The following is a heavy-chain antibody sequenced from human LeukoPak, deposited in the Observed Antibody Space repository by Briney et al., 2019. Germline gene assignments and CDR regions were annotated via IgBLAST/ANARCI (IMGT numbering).Heavy chain of an antibody. J-gene: IGHJ5*02. Sequence: GASVKVSCKASGYTFTGYYMHWVRQAPGQGLEWMGWINPNSGGTNYAQKFQGRVTMTRDTSISTAYMELSRLRSDDTAVYYCARDPCYYGSGSSAWFDPWGQGTLVTVSS. CDR3: ARDPCYYGSGSSAWFDP. CDR2: INPNSGGT. D-gene: IGHD3-10*01. V-gene: IGHV1-2*02. CDR1: GYTFTGYY.